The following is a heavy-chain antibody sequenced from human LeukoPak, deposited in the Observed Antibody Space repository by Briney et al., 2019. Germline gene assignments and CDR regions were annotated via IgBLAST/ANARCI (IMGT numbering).Heavy chain of an antibody. J-gene: IGHJ4*02. D-gene: IGHD1-26*01. CDR3: ARGEIVGATGYYFDY. CDR1: GGSISSYY. Sequence: SETLPLTCTVSGGSISSYYWSWIRQPAGKGLEWIGRIYTSGSTNYNPSLKSRVTMSVDTSKNQFSLKLSSVTAADTAVYYCARGEIVGATGYYFDYWGQGTLVTVSS. V-gene: IGHV4-4*07. CDR2: IYTSGST.